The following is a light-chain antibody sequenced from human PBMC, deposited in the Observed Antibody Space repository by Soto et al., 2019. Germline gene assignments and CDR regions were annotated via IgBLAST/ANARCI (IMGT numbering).Light chain of an antibody. J-gene: IGKJ4*01. Sequence: THMTLSPSSLSASVGNSATILCQASRDISDYLNWYQQKQGKAPNLLIYDASNLETGVPSRFSGSGYGTHFNFTISSLQPEDTATYYCQQYDNVPLTFGGGTKVDIK. CDR3: QQYDNVPLT. CDR1: RDISDY. V-gene: IGKV1-33*01. CDR2: DAS.